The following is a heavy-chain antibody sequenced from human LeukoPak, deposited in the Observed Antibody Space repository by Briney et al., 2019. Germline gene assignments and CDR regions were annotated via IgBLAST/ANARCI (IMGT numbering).Heavy chain of an antibody. Sequence: GGSLRLSCAASGFTFSSYAMTWVRQAPGKGLEWVAVIWYDGSNKYYADSVKGRFTISRDNSKNTLYLQMNSLRAEDTAVYYCARDFSEMLSDAFDIWGQGTMVTVSS. CDR2: IWYDGSNK. CDR3: ARDFSEMLSDAFDI. CDR1: GFTFSSYA. V-gene: IGHV3-33*08. D-gene: IGHD2-8*01. J-gene: IGHJ3*02.